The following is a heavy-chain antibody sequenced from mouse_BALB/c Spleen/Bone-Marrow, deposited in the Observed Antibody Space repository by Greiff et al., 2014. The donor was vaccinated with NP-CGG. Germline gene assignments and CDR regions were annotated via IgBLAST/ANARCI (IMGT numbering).Heavy chain of an antibody. V-gene: IGHV5-17*02. D-gene: IGHD3-3*01. CDR2: ISSGSSTI. CDR3: TRSGTLGAMDY. Sequence: VQLKESGGGLVQPGGSRKLSCAASGFTFSSFGMHWVRQAPEKGLEWVAYISSGSSTIYYADTIKGRFTISRDNPKNTLFLQMTSLRSEDTAMYYCTRSGTLGAMDYWGQGTSVTVSS. CDR1: GFTFSSFG. J-gene: IGHJ4*01.